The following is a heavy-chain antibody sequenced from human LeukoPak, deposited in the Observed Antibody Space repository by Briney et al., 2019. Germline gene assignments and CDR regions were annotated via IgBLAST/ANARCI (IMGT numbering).Heavy chain of an antibody. CDR2: ISGSGGST. J-gene: IGHJ4*02. V-gene: IGHV3-23*01. Sequence: PGGSLRLSCAASGFTFSSYWMSWVRQAPGKGLEWVSAISGSGGSTYYADSVKGRFTISRDNSKNTLYLQMNSLRAEDTAVYYCAKDRGPYCSGGSCSARYFDYWGQGTLVTVSS. CDR1: GFTFSSYW. D-gene: IGHD2-15*01. CDR3: AKDRGPYCSGGSCSARYFDY.